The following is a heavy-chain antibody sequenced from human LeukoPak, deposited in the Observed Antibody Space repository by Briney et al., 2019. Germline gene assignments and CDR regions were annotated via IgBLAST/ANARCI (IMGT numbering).Heavy chain of an antibody. CDR3: AKAPVTTCRGAYCYPFDY. V-gene: IGHV3-23*01. Sequence: GGSLRLSCAASGFTLGSYAMSWVRQAPGKGLEWVSAISDSGNTYHADSVKGRFTISRDSSKNTLFLQMNRLRPEDAAVYYCAKAPVTTCRGAYCYPFDYWGQGTLVTVSS. J-gene: IGHJ4*02. CDR1: GFTLGSYA. D-gene: IGHD2-21*01. CDR2: ISDSGNT.